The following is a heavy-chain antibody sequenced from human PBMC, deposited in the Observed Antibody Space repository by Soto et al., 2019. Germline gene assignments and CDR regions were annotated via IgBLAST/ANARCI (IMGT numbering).Heavy chain of an antibody. Sequence: VQLVQSGAEVKKPGSSVRVSCKASGDTFTFYSINWVRQAPGLGLEWMGRINPILSMSNYAQRFQGRVTMTADKCTSTAYMELSSLRSEYTAMYYCASSYGSGYRAFDYWGQVALVTVS. CDR1: GDTFTFYS. CDR3: ASSYGSGYRAFDY. V-gene: IGHV1-69*02. CDR2: INPILSMS. J-gene: IGHJ4*02. D-gene: IGHD3-10*01.